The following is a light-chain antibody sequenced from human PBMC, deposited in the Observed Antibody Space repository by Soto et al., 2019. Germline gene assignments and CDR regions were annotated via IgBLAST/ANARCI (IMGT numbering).Light chain of an antibody. J-gene: IGKJ3*01. CDR2: DAS. CDR3: QQRTNWLT. Sequence: EIVLTQSPATLSLSPGERATLSCRASQNVSTYLAWYQQKPGQAPRLLIYDASNRATGIPARFSGSGSGTAFTLTISSLEPEDFAVYYCQQRTNWLTFGPGTKVISN. V-gene: IGKV3-11*01. CDR1: QNVSTY.